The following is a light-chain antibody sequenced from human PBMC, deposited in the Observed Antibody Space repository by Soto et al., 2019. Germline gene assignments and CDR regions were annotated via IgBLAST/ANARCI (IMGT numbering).Light chain of an antibody. Sequence: EIVMTHSPATLSVSLLERATLSCRASQSVSSNLAWYQQKPGQAPRLLIYGASTRATGIPARFSGSGSGTDFTLTISRLETEDFAVFYCQQYGTSEIIFGQGTRLEI. CDR2: GAS. CDR1: QSVSSN. V-gene: IGKV3-15*01. J-gene: IGKJ5*01. CDR3: QQYGTSEII.